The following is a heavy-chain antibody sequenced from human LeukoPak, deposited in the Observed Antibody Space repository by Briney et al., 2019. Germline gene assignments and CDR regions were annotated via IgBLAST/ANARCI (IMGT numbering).Heavy chain of an antibody. CDR3: ARETRVRRDGYNSGYYFDY. J-gene: IGHJ4*02. CDR1: GFTVSSNY. V-gene: IGHV3-66*01. Sequence: SGGSLRLSCAASGFTVSSNYMSWVRQAPGKGLEWVSVIYSGGSTYYADSVKGRFTISRDNSKNTLYLQMNSLRAEDTAVYYCARETRVRRDGYNSGYYFDYWGQGTLVTVSS. CDR2: IYSGGST. D-gene: IGHD5-24*01.